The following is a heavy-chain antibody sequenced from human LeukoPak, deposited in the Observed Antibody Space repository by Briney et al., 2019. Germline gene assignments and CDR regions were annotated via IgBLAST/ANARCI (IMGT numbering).Heavy chain of an antibody. D-gene: IGHD6-6*01. CDR3: AKDLMESSSSLKVDY. Sequence: GRSLRLSCAASGFTFSSYGMHWVRQAPGKGLEWVAVISYDGSNKYYADSVKGRFTISRDNSKNTLYLQMNSLRVEDTAVYYCAKDLMESSSSLKVDYWGQGTLVTVSS. CDR1: GFTFSSYG. V-gene: IGHV3-30*18. CDR2: ISYDGSNK. J-gene: IGHJ4*02.